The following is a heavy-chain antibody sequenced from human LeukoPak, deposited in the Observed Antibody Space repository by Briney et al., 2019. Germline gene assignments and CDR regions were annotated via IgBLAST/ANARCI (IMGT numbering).Heavy chain of an antibody. V-gene: IGHV1-2*06. CDR3: ARGGSGWYYWYFDL. J-gene: IGHJ2*01. Sequence: ASVKVSCKASGYTFTGYYMHWVRQAPGQGLEWMGRINPNSGGTNYAQKLQGRVTMTRDTSISTAYMELSRLRSDDTAVYYCARGGSGWYYWYFDLWGRGTLVTVSS. D-gene: IGHD6-19*01. CDR1: GYTFTGYY. CDR2: INPNSGGT.